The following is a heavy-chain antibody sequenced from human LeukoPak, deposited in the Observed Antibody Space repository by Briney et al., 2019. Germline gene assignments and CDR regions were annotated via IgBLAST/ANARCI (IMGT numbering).Heavy chain of an antibody. CDR3: ATPYYYDSSGYYDSPFDY. CDR2: IIPIFGTA. CDR1: GGTFSSYA. V-gene: IGHV1-69*13. Sequence: SVEVSCKASGGTFSSYAISWVRQAPGQGLEWMGGIIPIFGTANYAQKFQGRVTITADESTSTAYMELSSLRSEDTAVYYCATPYYYDSSGYYDSPFDYWGQGTLVTVSS. J-gene: IGHJ4*02. D-gene: IGHD3-22*01.